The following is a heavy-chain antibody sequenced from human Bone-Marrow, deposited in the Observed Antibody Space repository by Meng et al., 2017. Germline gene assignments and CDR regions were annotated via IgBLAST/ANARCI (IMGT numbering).Heavy chain of an antibody. V-gene: IGHV3-30*01. CDR3: ASTIIVGIYCTNGVCVGGMDV. Sequence: GESLKISCAASGFTFTSHSMHWVRQAPGKGLEWVTVISYDGTNEYYADSVKGRFTISRDNSKNTLYLQMNSLRAEDTAVYYCASTIIVGIYCTNGVCVGGMDVWGQGTTVTVSS. CDR2: ISYDGTNE. D-gene: IGHD2-8*01. J-gene: IGHJ6*02. CDR1: GFTFTSHS.